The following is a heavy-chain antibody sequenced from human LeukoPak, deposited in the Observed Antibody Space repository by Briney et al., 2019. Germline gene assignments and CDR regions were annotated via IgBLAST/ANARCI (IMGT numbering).Heavy chain of an antibody. V-gene: IGHV4-39*07. J-gene: IGHJ3*02. CDR3: ARGRSSVSFDI. CDR1: GGSISSNNYY. Sequence: SETLSLTCTVSGGSISSNNYYWGWIRQPPGKGLEWIGSIYYSGSTYYNPSLKSRVTISVDTSKNQFSLKLSSVTAADTAVYYCARGRSSVSFDIWGQGTMVTVSS. CDR2: IYYSGST. D-gene: IGHD6-13*01.